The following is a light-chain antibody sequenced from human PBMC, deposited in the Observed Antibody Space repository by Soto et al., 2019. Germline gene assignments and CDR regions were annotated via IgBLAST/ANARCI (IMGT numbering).Light chain of an antibody. CDR1: SSNIGAGYD. J-gene: IGLJ1*01. V-gene: IGLV1-40*01. CDR2: GNS. CDR3: QSYDSSLSGVV. Sequence: QSVLTPPPSVSGAPGQRGTISCTGSSSNIGAGYDVHWYQQLPGTAPKRLIYGNSNRPSGVPDRVSGSKSGTSASLAITGLQADDEADYYCQSYDSSLSGVVFGTGTKVTVL.